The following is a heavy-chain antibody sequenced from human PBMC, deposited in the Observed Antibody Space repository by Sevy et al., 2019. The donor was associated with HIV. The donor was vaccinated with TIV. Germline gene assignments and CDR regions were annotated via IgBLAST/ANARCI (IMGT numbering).Heavy chain of an antibody. D-gene: IGHD2-15*01. CDR1: GFTFSNVW. CDR2: IKSKTEGGTA. Sequence: GGSLRLSCAASGFTFSNVWMSWLRQAPGKGLEWVVHIKSKTEGGTADYAAPVKGRFTISRDDSKDTLYLQMNSLKTEDTAVYYCTTGGSLFQHWGQGTLVTVSS. J-gene: IGHJ1*01. V-gene: IGHV3-15*01. CDR3: TTGGSLFQH.